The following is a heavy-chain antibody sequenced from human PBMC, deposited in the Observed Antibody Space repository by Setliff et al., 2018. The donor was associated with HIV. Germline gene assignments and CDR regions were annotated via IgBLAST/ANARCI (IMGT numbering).Heavy chain of an antibody. CDR2: INPSGGST. D-gene: IGHD6-6*01. V-gene: IGHV1-46*01. J-gene: IGHJ4*02. CDR1: GYTFTNYY. CDR3: ARWYGFHSSSSVLGF. Sequence: ASVKVSCKASGYTFTNYYMHWVRQAPGQGLEWMGIINPSGGSTSYAQRFQGRVTMTSDTSTSTVYMELSSLRSEDTAVYYCARWYGFHSSSSVLGFWGQGTRVTVSS.